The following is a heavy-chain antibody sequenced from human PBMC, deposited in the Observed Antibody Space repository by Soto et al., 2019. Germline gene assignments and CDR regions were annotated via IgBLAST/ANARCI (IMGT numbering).Heavy chain of an antibody. V-gene: IGHV3-53*01. CDR1: GFTVSNNY. CDR3: ARDLGSNIDY. CDR2: IYRGGSA. J-gene: IGHJ4*02. Sequence: GGSLRLSCAASGFTVSNNYMSWVRQAPGKGLDWVSVIYRGGSAYYADSVKGRFTISRDNSRNTLHLQMNSLRAEDTAVYYCARDLGSNIDYWGQGTLVTVSS. D-gene: IGHD2-15*01.